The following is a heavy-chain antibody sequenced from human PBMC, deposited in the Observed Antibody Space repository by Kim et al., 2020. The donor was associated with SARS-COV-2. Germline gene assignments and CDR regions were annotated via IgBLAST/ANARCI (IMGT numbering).Heavy chain of an antibody. J-gene: IGHJ4*02. CDR1: GGSISSSSYY. CDR2: IYYSGST. Sequence: SETLSLTCTVSGGSISSSSYYWGWIRQPPGKGLEWIGSIYYSGSTYYNPSLKSRVTISVDTSKNQFSLKLSSVTAADTAVYYCASSRTEIDYWGQGTLVTVSS. V-gene: IGHV4-39*01. CDR3: ASSRTEIDY.